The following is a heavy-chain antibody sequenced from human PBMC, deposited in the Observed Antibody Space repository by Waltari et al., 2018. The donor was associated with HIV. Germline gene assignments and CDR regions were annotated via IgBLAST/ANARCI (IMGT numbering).Heavy chain of an antibody. Sequence: EVQLVESGGGLVQPGGSLRLSCAASGFTFSSYAMSWVRQAPGKGLEGVSAISGSGGSTYYADSVKGRFTISRDNSKNTLYLQRNSLRAEDTAVYYCAKAPLYYWYFDLWGRGTLVTVSS. D-gene: IGHD2-2*02. CDR1: GFTFSSYA. CDR3: AKAPLYYWYFDL. CDR2: ISGSGGST. J-gene: IGHJ2*01. V-gene: IGHV3-23*04.